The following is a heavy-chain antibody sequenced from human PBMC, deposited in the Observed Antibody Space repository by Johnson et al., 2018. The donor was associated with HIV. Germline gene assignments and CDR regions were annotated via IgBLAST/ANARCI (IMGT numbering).Heavy chain of an antibody. V-gene: IGHV3-20*04. CDR2: INWNGGST. CDR1: GFTVSSNY. CDR3: ARAWYSSSAFDI. D-gene: IGHD6-6*01. J-gene: IGHJ3*02. Sequence: VQLVESGGGLIQPGGSLRLSCAASGFTVSSNYMSWVRQAPGKGLEWVSGINWNGGSTGYADSVKGRFTISRDNAKNSLYLQMNSLRAEDTALYYCARAWYSSSAFDIWGQGTRVTVSS.